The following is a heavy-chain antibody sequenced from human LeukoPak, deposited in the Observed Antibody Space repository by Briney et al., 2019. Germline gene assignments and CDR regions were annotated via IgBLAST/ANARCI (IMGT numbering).Heavy chain of an antibody. CDR3: AKDYYLGPAADYFDY. V-gene: IGHV3-11*04. D-gene: IGHD3-22*01. CDR1: GFTFSDYY. Sequence: PGGSLRLSCAASGFTFSDYYMSWIRQAPGRGLEWVSYISSSGSTIYYADSVKGRFTISRDNAKNSLYLQMNSLRAEDTAVYYCAKDYYLGPAADYFDYWGQGTLVTVSS. J-gene: IGHJ4*02. CDR2: ISSSGSTI.